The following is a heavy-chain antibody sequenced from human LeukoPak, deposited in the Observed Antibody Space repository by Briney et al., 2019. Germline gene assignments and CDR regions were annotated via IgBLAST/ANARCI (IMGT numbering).Heavy chain of an antibody. CDR2: IYSGGNT. CDR1: GFTVSSNF. CDR3: ARARIYGDLDY. D-gene: IGHD4-17*01. Sequence: GGSLRLSCAASGFTVSSNFMNWVRQAPGKGLEWVSVIYSGGNTYCADSVKGRFTISRDNSKNTLYLRMNSLRAEDTAVYYCARARIYGDLDYWGQGTLVTVSS. J-gene: IGHJ4*02. V-gene: IGHV3-53*01.